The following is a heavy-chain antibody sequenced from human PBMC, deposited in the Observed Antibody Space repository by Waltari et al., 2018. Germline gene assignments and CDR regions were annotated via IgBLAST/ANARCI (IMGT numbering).Heavy chain of an antibody. J-gene: IGHJ4*02. D-gene: IGHD5-12*01. V-gene: IGHV4-34*01. CDR3: ARERRRGGGLRLDY. Sequence: QVQLQQWGAGLLKPSETLSLTCAVYGGSFSGYYWSWIRQPPGKGLEWIGEINHSGSTNYNPSLKSRVTISVDPSKNQFSLKLSSVTAADTAVYYCARERRRGGGLRLDYWGQGTLVTVSS. CDR1: GGSFSGYY. CDR2: INHSGST.